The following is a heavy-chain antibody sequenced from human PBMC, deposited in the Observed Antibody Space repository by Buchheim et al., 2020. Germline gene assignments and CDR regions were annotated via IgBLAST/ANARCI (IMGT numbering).Heavy chain of an antibody. D-gene: IGHD4-11*01. CDR2: ISGSGGST. J-gene: IGHJ4*02. V-gene: IGHV3-23*01. Sequence: EVQLLESGGGLVQPGGSLRLSCAASGFTFSSYAMSWVRQVPGKGLEWVSAISGSGGSTYYADSVKGRFTISRDNSKNTLYPQMNSLRAEDTAVYYCAKRYRRIITVTTGFDYWGQGTL. CDR1: GFTFSSYA. CDR3: AKRYRRIITVTTGFDY.